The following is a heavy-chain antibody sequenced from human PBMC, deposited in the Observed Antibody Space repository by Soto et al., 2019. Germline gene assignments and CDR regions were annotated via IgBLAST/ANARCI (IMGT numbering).Heavy chain of an antibody. V-gene: IGHV1-69*13. CDR2: IIPVFATT. J-gene: IGHJ4*02. D-gene: IGHD3-22*01. Sequence: ASVKVSCKASGGLFSTYAISWVRQAPGQGPEWMGGIIPVFATTYYAEKFEGRVTITADESTNTAYMELSSLRSEDTAMYYCARGDSGYVWFNEIWGQGTLVTVSS. CDR3: ARGDSGYVWFNEI. CDR1: GGLFSTYA.